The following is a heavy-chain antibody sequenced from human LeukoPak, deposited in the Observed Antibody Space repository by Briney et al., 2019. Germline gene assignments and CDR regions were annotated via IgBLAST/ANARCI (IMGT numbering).Heavy chain of an antibody. D-gene: IGHD2/OR15-2a*01. Sequence: PSETLSLACAVSGGSIDITNYWSWVRQAPGKGLEWIGEISHSGTTNHSPSLRGRVAMSLDRANDQFSLNLTSVTDADTAVYYCTRENRPFCPFAYWGQGVLVTVSS. J-gene: IGHJ4*01. V-gene: IGHV4-4*02. CDR2: ISHSGTT. CDR3: TRENRPFCPFAY. CDR1: GGSIDITNY.